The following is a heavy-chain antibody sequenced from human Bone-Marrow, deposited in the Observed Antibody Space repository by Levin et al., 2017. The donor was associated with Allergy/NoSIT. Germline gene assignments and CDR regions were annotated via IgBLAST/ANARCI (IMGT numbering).Heavy chain of an antibody. CDR3: VRDAGGGSGWFDP. D-gene: IGHD3-16*01. V-gene: IGHV4-4*07. J-gene: IGHJ5*02. Sequence: SQTLSLTCTVSGGSISSYYWSWLRQPAGKGLEWIGRVYSGGSTKYNPSLKSRVTMSVDTSKNQFSLRLSSVTAADTAVYYCVRDAGGGSGWFDPWGQGTLVTVSS. CDR1: GGSISSYY. CDR2: VYSGGST.